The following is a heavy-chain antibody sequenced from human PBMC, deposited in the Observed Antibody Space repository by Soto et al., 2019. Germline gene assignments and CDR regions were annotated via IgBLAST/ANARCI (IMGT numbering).Heavy chain of an antibody. D-gene: IGHD2-2*01. CDR1: AGSISSYY. CDR2: IYHSGST. J-gene: IGHJ5*02. Sequence: SETLSLTSPFSAGSISSYYWSWIRQPPGKGLEWIGYIYHSGSTYYNPSLKSRVTISVDRSKNQFSLKLSSVTAADTAVYYCARNVEGCSSTSCYNWFDPWGRGTLVTVSS. V-gene: IGHV4-30-2*01. CDR3: ARNVEGCSSTSCYNWFDP.